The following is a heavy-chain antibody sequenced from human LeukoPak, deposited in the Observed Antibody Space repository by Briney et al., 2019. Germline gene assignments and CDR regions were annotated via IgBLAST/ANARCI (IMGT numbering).Heavy chain of an antibody. CDR2: IYYSGST. V-gene: IGHV4-59*01. Sequence: SETLSLTCTVSGDSISSYYWSWIRQPPGKGLEWIGYIYYSGSTNYNPSLKSRVTISVDTSKNQFSLKLGSVTAADTAVYYCARYYGDYELWFDPWGQGTLVTVSS. D-gene: IGHD4-17*01. J-gene: IGHJ5*02. CDR1: GDSISSYY. CDR3: ARYYGDYELWFDP.